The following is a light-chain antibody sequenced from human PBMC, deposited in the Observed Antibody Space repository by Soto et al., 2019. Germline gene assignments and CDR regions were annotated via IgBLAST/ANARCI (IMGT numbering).Light chain of an antibody. CDR1: QSVTSNY. CDR3: QQYSNSHWT. J-gene: IGKJ1*01. V-gene: IGKV3-20*01. Sequence: DIVLTQSPGTLSLSPGESAALSCRASQSVTSNYLAWYRQKPGQAPRLLIYAIASRAAGVSGRFSGAESGTDFTLTITRLEPGDSAVYYCQQYSNSHWTFGHGTRVEV. CDR2: AIA.